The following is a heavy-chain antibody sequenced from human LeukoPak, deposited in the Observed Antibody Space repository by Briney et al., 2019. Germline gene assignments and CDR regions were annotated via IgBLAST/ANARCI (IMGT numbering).Heavy chain of an antibody. CDR3: AKGSGLGSYEL. CDR2: IVPGGSI. D-gene: IGHD3-16*01. J-gene: IGHJ4*02. CDR1: GFAFSNYA. Sequence: PGGSLRLSCAASGFAFSNYAMAWVRQAPGKGLEWVSGIVPGGSINYTDPVNGRFTISRDKSKSTLYLQLTSLRSEDTAVYYCAKGSGLGSYELWGQGTLVTVAS. V-gene: IGHV3-23*01.